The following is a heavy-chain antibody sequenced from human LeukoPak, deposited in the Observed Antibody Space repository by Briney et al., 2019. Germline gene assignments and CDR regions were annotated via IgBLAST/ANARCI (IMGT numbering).Heavy chain of an antibody. J-gene: IGHJ4*02. V-gene: IGHV5-51*01. CDR1: GYSFTSYW. CDR3: ARNSGSYSDY. CDR2: IYLGDSDT. D-gene: IGHD1-26*01. Sequence: GESLQISFKNSGYSFTSYWIGWGRQMPGKGLEWMGIIYLGDSDTRYGPSFQGQVTISADKSISTAYLQWSSLKASDTAMYYCARNSGSYSDYWGQGTLVTVSS.